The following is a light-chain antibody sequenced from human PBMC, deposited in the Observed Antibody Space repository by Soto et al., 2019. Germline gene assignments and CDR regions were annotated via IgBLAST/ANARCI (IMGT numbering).Light chain of an antibody. J-gene: IGKJ1*01. V-gene: IGKV3-20*01. CDR2: GVS. CDR1: QSVSSTN. Sequence: ENVLTQSPGTLSLSPGERATLSCSASQSVSSTNLAWYQQKRGRAPRRLLFGVSNRATDIPERFRGSGSGTDFTLTISRLDPEDFAVDYCHHYANFFSTCGQRAKV. CDR3: HHYANFFST.